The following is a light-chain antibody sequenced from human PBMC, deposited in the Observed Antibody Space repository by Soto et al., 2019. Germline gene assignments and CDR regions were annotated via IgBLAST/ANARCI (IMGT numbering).Light chain of an antibody. V-gene: IGKV3-20*01. CDR1: HSVNRNY. CDR2: GAS. CDR3: QQYGSSRT. J-gene: IGKJ1*01. Sequence: EIVLTQSPGTLSFSPGERVTLSCRASHSVNRNYLAWYQQKPGQAPRLLIYGASSRATGIPDRFSGSGSGTDFTLTISRLEPEDFAVYYCQQYGSSRTFGQGTKVDIK.